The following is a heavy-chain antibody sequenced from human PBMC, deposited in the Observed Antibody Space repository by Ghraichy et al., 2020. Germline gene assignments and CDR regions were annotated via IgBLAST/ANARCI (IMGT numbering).Heavy chain of an antibody. V-gene: IGHV4-61*02. CDR3: ARAASYGSGSYLEYFQH. Sequence: SETLSLTCTVSGGSITSGSYYWSWIRQPAGKGLEWIGRIHTSGSTNYNPSLKSRVTISVDTSKNQFSLKLSSVTAADTAVYYCARAASYGSGSYLEYFQHWGQGTLVTVSS. CDR2: IHTSGST. J-gene: IGHJ1*01. CDR1: GGSITSGSYY. D-gene: IGHD3-10*01.